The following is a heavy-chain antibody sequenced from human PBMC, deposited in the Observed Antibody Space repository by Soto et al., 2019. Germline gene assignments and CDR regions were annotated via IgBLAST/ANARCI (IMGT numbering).Heavy chain of an antibody. D-gene: IGHD2-15*01. J-gene: IGHJ6*02. CDR3: ARGDRGGSVSPASDYYPGLEV. V-gene: IGHV3-23*01. Sequence: DVQLLESGGHLVQPGGSLRLSCAASGFTFSSYAMSWVRQAPGKGLEWVSSVSAGGDMTYYSDSVKGRFTISRDNSNNALFLQMNSLRIEDTALYYCARGDRGGSVSPASDYYPGLEVWGQGATVTVS. CDR2: VSAGGDMT. CDR1: GFTFSSYA.